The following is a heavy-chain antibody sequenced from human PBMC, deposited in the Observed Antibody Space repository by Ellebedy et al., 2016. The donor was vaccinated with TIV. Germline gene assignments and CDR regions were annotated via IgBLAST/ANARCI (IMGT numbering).Heavy chain of an antibody. CDR2: ISVYNDNT. D-gene: IGHD1-26*01. V-gene: IGHV1-18*01. J-gene: IGHJ4*02. Sequence: AASVKVSCKASGYSFSDYGINWVRQAPGQGLEWMGWISVYNDNTNYAQKFQGRVTMTTDTSTNTAYLELRSLRSDYTAVYYCARQGSYWKLDNWGQGTLVTVSS. CDR3: ARQGSYWKLDN. CDR1: GYSFSDYG.